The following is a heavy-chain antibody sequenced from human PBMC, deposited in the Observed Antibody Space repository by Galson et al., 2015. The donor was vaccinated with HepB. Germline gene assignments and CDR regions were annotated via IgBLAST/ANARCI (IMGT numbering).Heavy chain of an antibody. CDR1: GFTFEDYT. CDR2: ISWDGGSS. V-gene: IGHV3-43*01. J-gene: IGHJ6*04. CDR3: AKGRGYSYAYLPHV. D-gene: IGHD5-18*01. Sequence: SLRLSCAASGFTFEDYTMHWVRQAPGKGLEWISFISWDGGSSYSVDSVRGRFTISRDNSKNSLYLQRSSLRTEDTALYYCAKGRGYSYAYLPHVWGRGTTVTVSS.